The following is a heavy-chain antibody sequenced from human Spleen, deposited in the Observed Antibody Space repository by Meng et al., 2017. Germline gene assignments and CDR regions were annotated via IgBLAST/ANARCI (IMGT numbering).Heavy chain of an antibody. CDR1: GYSFTSYD. J-gene: IGHJ4*02. CDR2: MNPSSGNT. Sequence: QVQLVQSGAEVKKPGSSVKSSCKGSGYSFTSYDINWVRQATGQGLEWMGWMNPSSGNTGYAQKFQGRITMTRDTSTSTVYMDVRSLRSEDTAVYYCARDFRATVTEAPDYWGQGTLVTVSS. V-gene: IGHV1-8*01. D-gene: IGHD4-17*01. CDR3: ARDFRATVTEAPDY.